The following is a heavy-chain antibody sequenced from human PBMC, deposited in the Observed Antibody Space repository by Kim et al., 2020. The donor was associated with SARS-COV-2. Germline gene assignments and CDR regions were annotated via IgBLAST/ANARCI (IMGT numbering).Heavy chain of an antibody. CDR1: GYTFTNYA. J-gene: IGHJ4*02. Sequence: ASVKVSCKTSGYTFTNYAMNWVRQAPGQGLEWMGLINTKTGIPTYAQDFTGRFVFSLDTSVNTAYLQINSLTAEDTAVYYCAKISSNNPFWGQGTLVTVSS. CDR3: AKISSNNPF. V-gene: IGHV7-4-1*02. CDR2: INTKTGIP. D-gene: IGHD1-1*01.